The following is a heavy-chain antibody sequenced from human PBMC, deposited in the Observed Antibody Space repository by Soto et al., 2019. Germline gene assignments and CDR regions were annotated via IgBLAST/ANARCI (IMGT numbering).Heavy chain of an antibody. CDR1: GGSFSGYY. J-gene: IGHJ4*02. V-gene: IGHV4-34*01. CDR3: ARGRLYCSGGSCYSGGSYYFDY. Sequence: SETLSLTCAVYGGSFSGYYWSWLRQPPGKGLEWIGDINHSGSTNYNPSLKSRVNISVDTSKNQFSLKLSSVTAADTAVYYCARGRLYCSGGSCYSGGSYYFDYWGQGTLVTVSS. D-gene: IGHD2-15*01. CDR2: INHSGST.